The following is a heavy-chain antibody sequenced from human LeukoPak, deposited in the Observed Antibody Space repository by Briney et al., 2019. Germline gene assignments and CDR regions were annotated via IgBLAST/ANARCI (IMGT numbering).Heavy chain of an antibody. J-gene: IGHJ3*02. V-gene: IGHV4-30-2*01. D-gene: IGHD2-8*01. CDR1: GGSISSGGYS. CDR2: IYHSGST. Sequence: PSQTLSLTCAVSGGSISSGGYSWSWIRQPPGKGLEWIGYIYHSGSTYYNPSLKSRVTISVDRSKNQFSLKLSSVTAADTAVYYSARCIDSLAAFDIWGQGTMVTVSS. CDR3: ARCIDSLAAFDI.